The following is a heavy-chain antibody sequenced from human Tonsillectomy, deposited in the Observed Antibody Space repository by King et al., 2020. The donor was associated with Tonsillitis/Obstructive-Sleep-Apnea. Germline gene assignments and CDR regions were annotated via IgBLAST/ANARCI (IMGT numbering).Heavy chain of an antibody. V-gene: IGHV2-26*01. CDR3: ARISTLAVAGTVDY. Sequence: TLKESGPVLVKPTETLTLTCTVSGFSLSNARMGVSWIRQPPGKALEWLAHIFSNDEKSYSTSLKSSLTISKDTSKSQVVLTMTNMDPVDTATYYCARISTLAVAGTVDYWGQGTLVTVSS. D-gene: IGHD6-19*01. CDR2: IFSNDEK. J-gene: IGHJ4*02. CDR1: GFSLSNARMG.